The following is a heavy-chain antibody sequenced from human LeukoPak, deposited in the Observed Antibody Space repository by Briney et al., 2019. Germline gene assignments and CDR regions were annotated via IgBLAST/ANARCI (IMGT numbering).Heavy chain of an antibody. CDR3: ARHANPGYYSSRFDY. Sequence: SETLSLTCTVSGGSISRYYWSWIRQPPGKGLEWIGYIYYIGGTDYNPSLKSRLTMSVDTSKNQFSLRLSSVTAADTAVYYCARHANPGYYSSRFDYWGQGTLVTVSS. J-gene: IGHJ4*02. V-gene: IGHV4-59*08. CDR2: IYYIGGT. D-gene: IGHD3-22*01. CDR1: GGSISRYY.